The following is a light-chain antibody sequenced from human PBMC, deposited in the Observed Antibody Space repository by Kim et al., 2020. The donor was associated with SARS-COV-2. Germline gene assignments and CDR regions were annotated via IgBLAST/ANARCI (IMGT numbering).Light chain of an antibody. CDR2: DAS. J-gene: IGKJ3*01. Sequence: DIQMTQSPSSLSASVGDRVTITCQASQDISNYLNWYQQKPGKAPKLLIYDASNLETGVPSRFSGSGSGTDFTFTISSLQPEDIATYYCQQYDNFFGPGTKVYIK. V-gene: IGKV1-33*01. CDR1: QDISNY. CDR3: QQYDNF.